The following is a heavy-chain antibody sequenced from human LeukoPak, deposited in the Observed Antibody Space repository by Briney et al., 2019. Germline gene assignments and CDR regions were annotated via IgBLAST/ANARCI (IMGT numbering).Heavy chain of an antibody. CDR1: ANTFTDYY. CDR3: ARAVSGSLYGDFDF. Sequence: ASVKVSCKASANTFTDYYMHWVRQAPGQGLEWMGWINPDSGGTIYAQNFQGRVTMTTDTSTTTSYMELRSLRSDDTAVYYCARAVSGSLYGDFDFWGQGTLVTVSA. CDR2: INPDSGGT. J-gene: IGHJ4*02. D-gene: IGHD1-26*01. V-gene: IGHV1-2*02.